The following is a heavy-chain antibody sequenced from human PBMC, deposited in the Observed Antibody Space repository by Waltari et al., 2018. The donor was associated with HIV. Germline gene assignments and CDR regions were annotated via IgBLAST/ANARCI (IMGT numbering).Heavy chain of an antibody. Sequence: QLHLPESGPGKGKPSETPSLTVTVTGDSISSTSYSWGWIRQHPGTGLEWIGSIYYSGSTYYNPSLKSRVTISVDTSKNQFSLKLSSVTAADTAVYYCARHLDYYDSSGYYYENYFDYWGQGTLVTVSS. CDR1: GDSISSTSYS. D-gene: IGHD3-22*01. J-gene: IGHJ4*02. V-gene: IGHV4-39*01. CDR3: ARHLDYYDSSGYYYENYFDY. CDR2: IYYSGST.